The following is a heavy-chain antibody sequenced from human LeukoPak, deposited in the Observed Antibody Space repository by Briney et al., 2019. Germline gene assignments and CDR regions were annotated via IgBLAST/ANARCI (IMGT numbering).Heavy chain of an antibody. D-gene: IGHD2-15*01. CDR1: GYSISSGYY. V-gene: IGHV4-38-2*02. Sequence: SETLSLTCTVSGYSISSGYYWGWIRQPPGKGLEWIGSIYHSGSTYYNPSLKSRVTISVDTSKNQFSLKLSSVTAADTAVYYCARGHCRGGSCYWGDFDYWGQGTLVTVSS. CDR3: ARGHCRGGSCYWGDFDY. J-gene: IGHJ4*02. CDR2: IYHSGST.